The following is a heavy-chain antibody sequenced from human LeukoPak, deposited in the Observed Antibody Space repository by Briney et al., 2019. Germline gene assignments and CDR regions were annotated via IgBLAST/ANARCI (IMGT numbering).Heavy chain of an antibody. D-gene: IGHD6-6*01. CDR3: ARGRRGVAARRGPVDY. Sequence: GGSLRLSCVASGFTVSRNYMSWVRRAPGKGLEWVSVIYSGGATYYADSVKGRFTISRDNSKNTLYLQMNSLRAEDTAVYYCARGRRGVAARRGPVDYWGQGTLVTVSS. CDR2: IYSGGAT. V-gene: IGHV3-66*02. J-gene: IGHJ4*02. CDR1: GFTVSRNY.